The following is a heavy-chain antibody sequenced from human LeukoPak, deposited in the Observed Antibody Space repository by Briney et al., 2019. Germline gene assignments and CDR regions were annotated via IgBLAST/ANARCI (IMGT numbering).Heavy chain of an antibody. CDR3: AKGVYYYDSSGYYPIYFDY. CDR1: GFTFDDYA. V-gene: IGHV3-9*01. D-gene: IGHD3-22*01. Sequence: GGSLRLSCAASGFTFDDYAMHWVRQAPGKGLEWVSGISWNSGSIGYADSVKGRFTISRDNAKNSLYLQMNSLRAEDTALYYCAKGVYYYDSSGYYPIYFDYWGQGTLVTVSS. CDR2: ISWNSGSI. J-gene: IGHJ4*02.